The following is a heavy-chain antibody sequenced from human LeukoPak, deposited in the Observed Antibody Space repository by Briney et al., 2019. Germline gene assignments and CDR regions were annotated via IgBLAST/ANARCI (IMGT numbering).Heavy chain of an antibody. CDR3: ARGKSIAAGAA. CDR2: ISYSGIT. Sequence: PSETLSLTCTVSGGSVSSTAYYWAWIRQPPGKGLKWIGSISYSGITYYDPSLTGRVTISVDTSKNQFSLTLSSVTAADSAMYYCARGKSIAAGAAWGQGSLVTVSS. V-gene: IGHV4-39*07. J-gene: IGHJ5*02. CDR1: GGSVSSTAYY. D-gene: IGHD6-13*01.